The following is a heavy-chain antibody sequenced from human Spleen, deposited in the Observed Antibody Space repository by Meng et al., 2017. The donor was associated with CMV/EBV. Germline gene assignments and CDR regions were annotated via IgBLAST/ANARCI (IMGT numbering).Heavy chain of an antibody. Sequence: GGSLRLSCAASGFNFDNYGMNWVRQAPGKGLEWVTFIRFDGSNKYYADSVKGRFTISRDNSKKMLFLQMNSLRAEDTAVYYCARSVYDFWSGYYFDYWGQGTLVTVSS. V-gene: IGHV3-30*02. CDR3: ARSVYDFWSGYYFDY. D-gene: IGHD3-3*01. CDR2: IRFDGSNK. CDR1: GFNFDNYG. J-gene: IGHJ4*02.